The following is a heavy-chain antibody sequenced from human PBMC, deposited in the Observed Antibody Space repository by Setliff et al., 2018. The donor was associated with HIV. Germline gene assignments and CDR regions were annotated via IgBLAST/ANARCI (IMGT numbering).Heavy chain of an antibody. CDR3: ATDPRRLSY. CDR1: GFTLSSNW. V-gene: IGHV3-74*01. Sequence: GGSLRLSCAGSGFTLSSNWMHWVRQAPGEGLVWVSRINEDGKTTNYADSVKGRFTISRDNAKNSLYLQMNSLRAEDTAVYYCATDPRRLSYWGQGTLVTVSS. J-gene: IGHJ4*02. D-gene: IGHD2-21*01. CDR2: INEDGKTT.